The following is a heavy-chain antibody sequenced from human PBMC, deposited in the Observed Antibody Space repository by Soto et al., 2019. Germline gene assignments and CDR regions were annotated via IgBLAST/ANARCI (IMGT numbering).Heavy chain of an antibody. Sequence: ASVKVYCKTSGFIFTNYWMHWVRQYPGQGLEWMGVINPIGRSTIYAQKFQGRFTMTRDTSTTTLYMELSSLKSEDTAVYYCARDQSADSSGYSYWWFDPWGQGTLVTVSS. CDR2: INPIGRST. CDR1: GFIFTNYW. J-gene: IGHJ5*02. CDR3: ARDQSADSSGYSYWWFDP. D-gene: IGHD3-22*01. V-gene: IGHV1-46*01.